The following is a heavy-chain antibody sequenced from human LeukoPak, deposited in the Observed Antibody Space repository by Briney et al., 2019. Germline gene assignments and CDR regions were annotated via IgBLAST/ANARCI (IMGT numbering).Heavy chain of an antibody. V-gene: IGHV4-4*07. J-gene: IGHJ3*01. CDR1: GGSISSDY. CDR2: IYTSGST. Sequence: SETLSLSCTVSGGSISSDYWSWIRQPAGKGLEWIGRIYTSGSTNYNPSLKSRVTMSVDTSKNQFSLKLSSVTAADTAVYYCVTSIDLAGWGGFDVWGQGRMVTVSS. D-gene: IGHD1-26*01. CDR3: VTSIDLAGWGGFDV.